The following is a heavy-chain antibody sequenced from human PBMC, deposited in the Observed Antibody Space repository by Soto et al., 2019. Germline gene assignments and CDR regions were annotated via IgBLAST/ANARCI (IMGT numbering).Heavy chain of an antibody. D-gene: IGHD3-10*01. J-gene: IGHJ5*02. CDR3: ARAGPISSGSYYWFDP. CDR1: GYTFTGYY. CDR2: INPNSGGT. Sequence: QVQLVQSGAEVKKPGASVKVSCKASGYTFTGYYMHWVRQAPGQGLEWMGWINPNSGGTNYAQKFQGWFTMTRDTSISTAYMELSRLRSDDTAVYYCARAGPISSGSYYWFDPWGQGTLVTVSS. V-gene: IGHV1-2*04.